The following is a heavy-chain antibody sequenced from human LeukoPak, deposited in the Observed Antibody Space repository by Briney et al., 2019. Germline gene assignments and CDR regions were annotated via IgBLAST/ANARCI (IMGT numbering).Heavy chain of an antibody. CDR2: IIPILGIA. D-gene: IGHD5-12*01. J-gene: IGHJ6*02. CDR1: GYTFTSYG. CDR3: ARGYSGYGTYGMDV. V-gene: IGHV1-69*04. Sequence: ASVKVSCKASGYTFTSYGISWVRQAPGQGLEWMGRIIPILGIANYAQKFQGRVTITADKSTSTAYMELSSLRSEDTAVYYCARGYSGYGTYGMDVWGQGTTVTVSS.